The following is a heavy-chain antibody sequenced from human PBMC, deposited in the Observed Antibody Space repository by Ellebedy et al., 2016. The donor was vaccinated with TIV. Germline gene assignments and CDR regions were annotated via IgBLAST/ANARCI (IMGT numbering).Heavy chain of an antibody. Sequence: GESLKISCAASGFTFRSYSMNWVRQAPGKGLEWVSSISSSSSYIYYADSVKGRFNISRTNAKNSLYRQMDSMRAEDTAVYYCARTGYSSDWYASNWGQGTLVTVSP. D-gene: IGHD6-19*01. CDR1: GFTFRSYS. CDR3: ARTGYSSDWYASN. V-gene: IGHV3-21*06. CDR2: ISSSSSYI. J-gene: IGHJ4*02.